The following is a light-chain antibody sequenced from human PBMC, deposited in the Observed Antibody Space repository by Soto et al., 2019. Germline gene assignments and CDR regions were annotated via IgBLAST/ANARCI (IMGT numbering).Light chain of an antibody. CDR2: AAS. CDR3: QQSDDVPQT. Sequence: DIQMTQSPSSLYASIGDRVTITCRASQSISIHLNWYQQKPGKAPKLMIYAASDLRDGVPSRFIGSGSGTDFTLTISSLQPDDFATYHCQQSDDVPQTFGQGTKVEI. V-gene: IGKV1-39*01. CDR1: QSISIH. J-gene: IGKJ2*01.